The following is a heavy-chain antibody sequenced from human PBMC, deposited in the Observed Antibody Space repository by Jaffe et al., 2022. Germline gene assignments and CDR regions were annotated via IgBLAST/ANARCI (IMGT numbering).Heavy chain of an antibody. CDR3: AKDDPLYGDYDGY. CDR2: ISGSGGST. D-gene: IGHD4-17*01. V-gene: IGHV3-23*01. J-gene: IGHJ4*02. Sequence: EVQLLESGGGLAQPGGSLRLSCAASGFTFSSYAMSWVRQAPGKGLEWVSAISGSGGSTYYAHSVKGRFTISRDNSKNTLYLQMNSLRAEDTAVYYCAKDDPLYGDYDGYWGQGTLVTFSS. CDR1: GFTFSSYA.